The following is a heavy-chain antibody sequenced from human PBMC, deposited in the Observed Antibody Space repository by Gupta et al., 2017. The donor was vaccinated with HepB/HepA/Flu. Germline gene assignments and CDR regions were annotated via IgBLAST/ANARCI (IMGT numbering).Heavy chain of an antibody. V-gene: IGHV3-30-3*01. D-gene: IGHD3-22*01. Sequence: QVQLVESGGGVVQPGRSLRLSCAASGFTFISYAIPWVRQAPGKGLEWVAVISYDGSNKYYADSVKGRFTISRDNSKNTLYLQMNSLRAEDTAVYYCARDREYYYDSSGYFDYWGQGTLVTVSS. CDR2: ISYDGSNK. J-gene: IGHJ4*02. CDR1: GFTFISYA. CDR3: ARDREYYYDSSGYFDY.